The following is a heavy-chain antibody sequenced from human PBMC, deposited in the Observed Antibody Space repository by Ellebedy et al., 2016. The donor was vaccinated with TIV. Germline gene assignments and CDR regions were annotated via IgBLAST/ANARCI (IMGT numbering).Heavy chain of an antibody. CDR2: VYFTGST. CDR3: ASRAY. CDR1: GGSISSSANC. Sequence: SETLSLXXTVSGGSISSSANCWDRIRQPPGKGLEWIGRVYFTGSTHYNPSLRSRVTISVDTSKNQFSLKVNSVTAADTAVYYCASRAYWGQGTLVTVSS. D-gene: IGHD5-24*01. V-gene: IGHV4-39*07. J-gene: IGHJ4*02.